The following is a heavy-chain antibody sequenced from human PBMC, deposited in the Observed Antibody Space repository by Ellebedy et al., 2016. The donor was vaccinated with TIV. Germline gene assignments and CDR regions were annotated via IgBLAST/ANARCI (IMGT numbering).Heavy chain of an antibody. Sequence: AASVKVSCKASGGTFSSYAISWVRQAPGQGLEWMGWISAYNGNTNYAQKLQGRVTMTTDTSTSTAYMELRSLRSDDTAVYYCARGRKYSGSYNGFDPWGQGTLVTVSS. CDR2: ISAYNGNT. D-gene: IGHD1-26*01. CDR1: GGTFSSYA. CDR3: ARGRKYSGSYNGFDP. V-gene: IGHV1-18*01. J-gene: IGHJ5*02.